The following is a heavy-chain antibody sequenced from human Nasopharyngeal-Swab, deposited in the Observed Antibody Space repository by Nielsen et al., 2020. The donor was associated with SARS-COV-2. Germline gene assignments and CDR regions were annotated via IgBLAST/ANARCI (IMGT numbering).Heavy chain of an antibody. CDR1: GGSISSYY. Sequence: GSLRLSCTVSGGSISSYYWNWIRQPPGKGLEWIGYIYNSGSTNYNPSLKSRVTISVDTSKNQFSLKLTSVTAADTAVYYCARGGGGYCSSTSCVGGDYWGQGTLVTVSS. D-gene: IGHD2-2*01. J-gene: IGHJ4*02. CDR3: ARGGGGYCSSTSCVGGDY. CDR2: IYNSGST. V-gene: IGHV4-59*01.